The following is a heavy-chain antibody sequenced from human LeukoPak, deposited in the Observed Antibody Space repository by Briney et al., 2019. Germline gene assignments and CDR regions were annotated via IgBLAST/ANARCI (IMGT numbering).Heavy chain of an antibody. V-gene: IGHV3-21*01. CDR2: ISSSSSYI. CDR3: TRAHERAAALGY. D-gene: IGHD2-2*01. CDR1: GFTFSSYS. Sequence: GGSLRLSCAASGFTFSSYSMNWVRQAPGKGLEWVSSISSSSSYIYYADSVKGRFTISRDNSKNTLYLQMDSLRSEDTAVYYCTRAHERAAALGYWGQGTLVTVSS. J-gene: IGHJ4*02.